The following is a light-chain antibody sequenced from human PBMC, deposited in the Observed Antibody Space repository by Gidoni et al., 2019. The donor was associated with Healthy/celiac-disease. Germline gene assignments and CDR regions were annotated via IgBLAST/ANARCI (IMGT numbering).Light chain of an antibody. J-gene: IGKJ2*01. CDR2: WAS. CDR3: QQYYSTPPT. CDR1: QSVLYSSNNKNY. Sequence: DILMTQSPESPAVSLGERATINCKSSQSVLYSSNNKNYLAWYQQKPGQPPKLLIYWASTRESGVPDRFSGSGSGTDFTLTISSLQAEDVAVYYCQQYYSTPPTFGQGTKLEIK. V-gene: IGKV4-1*01.